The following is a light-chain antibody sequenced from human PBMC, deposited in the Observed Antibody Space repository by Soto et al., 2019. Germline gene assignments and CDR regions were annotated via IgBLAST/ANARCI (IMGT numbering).Light chain of an antibody. CDR1: SSNIGAGYD. V-gene: IGLV1-40*01. J-gene: IGLJ1*01. CDR2: GNS. CDR3: QSIYSSLSSYV. Sequence: QSVLTQPPSVSGAPGQRVTISNTGRSSNIGAGYDVHWYQQLPGTATKLLIYGNSNRPSGVPDRFSGSKSGTSAALAISGLRAEDEADYYCQSIYSSLSSYVFGTGTKATVL.